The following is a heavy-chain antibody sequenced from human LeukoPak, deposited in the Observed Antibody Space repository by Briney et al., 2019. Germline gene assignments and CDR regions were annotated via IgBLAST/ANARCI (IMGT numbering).Heavy chain of an antibody. Sequence: GASVKVSCKASGGTFSSYAISWVRQAPGQGLEWMGGIIPIFGTANYAQKFQGRVTITADESTSTAYMELSSLRSEDTAVYYCARGDYCSSTSCYDRRIDYWGQGTLVTVSS. D-gene: IGHD2-2*01. CDR2: IIPIFGTA. V-gene: IGHV1-69*13. J-gene: IGHJ4*02. CDR3: ARGDYCSSTSCYDRRIDY. CDR1: GGTFSSYA.